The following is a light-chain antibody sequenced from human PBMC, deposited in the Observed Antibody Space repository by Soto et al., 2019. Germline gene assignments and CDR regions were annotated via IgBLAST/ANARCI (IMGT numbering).Light chain of an antibody. CDR2: GTS. V-gene: IGKV3-20*01. CDR1: QNVSTYY. J-gene: IGKJ1*01. Sequence: EIVLTQSPVTLSLSPGERATLSCRASQNVSTYYLASHQQKTGQAPRLLIYGTSVRATGVPHTLCGSGAGTDFTLPIGGMEHADFSVYYCRQYAMSPSTFGQGTKVDIK. CDR3: RQYAMSPST.